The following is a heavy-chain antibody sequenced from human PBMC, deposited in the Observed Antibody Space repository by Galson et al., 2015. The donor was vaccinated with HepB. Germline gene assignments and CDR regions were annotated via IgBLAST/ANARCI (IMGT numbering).Heavy chain of an antibody. Sequence: QSGAEVKKPGASVKVSCKASGYTFTSYAMHWVRQAPGQRLEWMGWINAGNGNTKYSQKFQGRVTITRDTSASTAYMELSSLRSEDTAVYYCARWSAVGATDLDAFDIWGQGTMVTISS. CDR2: INAGNGNT. CDR1: GYTFTSYA. J-gene: IGHJ3*02. V-gene: IGHV1-3*01. CDR3: ARWSAVGATDLDAFDI. D-gene: IGHD1-26*01.